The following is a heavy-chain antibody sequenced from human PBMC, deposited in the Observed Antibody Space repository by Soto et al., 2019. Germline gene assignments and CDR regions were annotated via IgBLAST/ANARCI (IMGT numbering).Heavy chain of an antibody. CDR1: GGTFSSYT. J-gene: IGHJ4*02. D-gene: IGHD4-17*01. V-gene: IGHV1-69*08. CDR2: IIPILGIA. Sequence: QVQLVQSGAEVKKPGSSVKVSCKASGGTFSSYTISWVRQAPGQGLEWMGRIIPILGIANYAQKFQGRVTITADKSTSTVYMELSSLRSEDTAVYYCARDTTVTTGFDYWGQGTLVTVSS. CDR3: ARDTTVTTGFDY.